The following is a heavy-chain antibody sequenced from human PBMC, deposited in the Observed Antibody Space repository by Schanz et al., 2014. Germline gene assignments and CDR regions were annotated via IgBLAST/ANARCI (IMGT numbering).Heavy chain of an antibody. D-gene: IGHD3-10*01. Sequence: DVQLVDSGGGLVQPGGSLRLSCAGSGFTFDDYTMHWVRQPPGKGLEWVSLVTWDGGYTYYADSVKGRFTISRDNSKNTLYLQMNSLRAEDTAVYYCAKDQGSYGSGSYSYFDYWGQGTLXTVSS. CDR1: GFTFDDYT. CDR3: AKDQGSYGSGSYSYFDY. V-gene: IGHV3-43*01. J-gene: IGHJ4*02. CDR2: VTWDGGYT.